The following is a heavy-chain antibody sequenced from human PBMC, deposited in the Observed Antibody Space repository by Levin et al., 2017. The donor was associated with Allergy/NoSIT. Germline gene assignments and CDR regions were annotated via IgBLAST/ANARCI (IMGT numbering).Heavy chain of an antibody. V-gene: IGHV3-7*01. CDR2: IKRDGSEQ. Sequence: GESLKISCAASGFTFSNYWMSWVRQAPGKGLEWVANIKRDGSEQYYVDSVKGRFTISRDNAKNSAYLQINSLRAEDTAVYYCAREWDDSGYSPLIVHWGQGTLVTVSS. CDR3: AREWDDSGYSPLIVH. D-gene: IGHD3-22*01. CDR1: GFTFSNYW. J-gene: IGHJ4*02.